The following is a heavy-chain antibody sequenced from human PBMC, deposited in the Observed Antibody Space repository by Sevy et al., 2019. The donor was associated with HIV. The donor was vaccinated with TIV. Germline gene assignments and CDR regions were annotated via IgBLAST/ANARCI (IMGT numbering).Heavy chain of an antibody. D-gene: IGHD3-16*02. CDR3: ARALADWGSFHYSS. Sequence: GGSLRLSCAASGFTFATYWMTWVRQAPGKGVEWVAYIKQDGTDKYYVDSVRGRFTISRDNGKNSLYLQMSSLRAEDTAVYFCARALADWGSFHYSSWGRGTLVTVSS. CDR1: GFTFATYW. J-gene: IGHJ4*02. CDR2: IKQDGTDK. V-gene: IGHV3-7*01.